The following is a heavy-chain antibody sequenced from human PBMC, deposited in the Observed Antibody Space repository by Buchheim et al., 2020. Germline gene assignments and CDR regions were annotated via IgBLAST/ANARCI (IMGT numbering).Heavy chain of an antibody. J-gene: IGHJ4*02. Sequence: QLQLQESGPGLVKPSETLSLTCTVSGGSISSSSYYWGWIRQPPGKGLEWIGSIYYSGSTYYNPSLKSRVTISVDTSKNQFSLKLSSVTAADTAVYYCARRGRYFDWSPAAFDYWGQGTL. D-gene: IGHD3-9*01. CDR2: IYYSGST. CDR1: GGSISSSSYY. CDR3: ARRGRYFDWSPAAFDY. V-gene: IGHV4-39*01.